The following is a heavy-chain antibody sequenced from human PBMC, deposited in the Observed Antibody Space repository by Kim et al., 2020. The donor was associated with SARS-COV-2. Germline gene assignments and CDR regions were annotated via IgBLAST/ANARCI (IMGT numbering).Heavy chain of an antibody. CDR3: ARGSAPLV. CDR2: INHSGST. J-gene: IGHJ6*02. CDR1: GGSFSGYY. V-gene: IGHV4-34*01. Sequence: SETLSLTCAAYGGSFSGYYWSWIRQPPGKGLEWIGEINHSGSTNYNPSLKSRVTISVDTSKNQFSLKLSSVTAADTAVYYCARGSAPLVWGQGTTVTDSS.